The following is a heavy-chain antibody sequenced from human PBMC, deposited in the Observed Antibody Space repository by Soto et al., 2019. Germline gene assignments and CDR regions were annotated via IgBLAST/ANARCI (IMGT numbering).Heavy chain of an antibody. CDR1: GYTFTSYD. D-gene: IGHD2-15*01. J-gene: IGHJ3*02. CDR3: ARGRSDCSGGSCYLSFDAFDI. CDR2: MNPNSGNT. V-gene: IGHV1-8*01. Sequence: GASVKVSCKASGYTFTSYDINWVRQATGQGLEWMGWMNPNSGNTGYAQKFQGRVTMTRNTSISTAYMELSSLRSEDTAVYYCARGRSDCSGGSCYLSFDAFDIWGQGTMVTV.